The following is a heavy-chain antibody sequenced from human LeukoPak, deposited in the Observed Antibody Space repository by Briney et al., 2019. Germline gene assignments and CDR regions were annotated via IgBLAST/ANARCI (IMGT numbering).Heavy chain of an antibody. CDR3: AKGYVWGSYRFPFDY. D-gene: IGHD3-16*02. V-gene: IGHV3-23*01. CDR2: INGGGDKT. CDR1: GFSFTSYA. Sequence: PGGSLRLSCAASGFSFTSYAMSWVRQAPGKGLEWVSGINGGGDKTYYRDSVKGRITISRDNSKNTLYLQMNSLRAEDTAVYYCAKGYVWGSYRFPFDYWGQGTLVTVSS. J-gene: IGHJ4*02.